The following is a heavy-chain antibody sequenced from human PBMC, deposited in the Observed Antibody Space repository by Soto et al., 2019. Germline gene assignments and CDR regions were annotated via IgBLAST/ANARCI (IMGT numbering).Heavy chain of an antibody. CDR2: ISAYNGNT. V-gene: IGHV1-18*01. Sequence: GASVKVSCKASGYTFTSYGISWVRQAPGQGLEWMGWISAYNGNTNYAQKLQGRVTMTTDTSTSTAYMELRSLRSDDTAVYYCARASAVAGTGWFDSWGQGTLVTVSS. CDR3: ARASAVAGTGWFDS. J-gene: IGHJ5*01. CDR1: GYTFTSYG. D-gene: IGHD6-19*01.